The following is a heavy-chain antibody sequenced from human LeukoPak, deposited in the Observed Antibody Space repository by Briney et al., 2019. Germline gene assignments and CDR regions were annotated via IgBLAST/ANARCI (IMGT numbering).Heavy chain of an antibody. V-gene: IGHV3-23*01. D-gene: IGHD2-15*01. Sequence: GGSLRLSCAASGFTFSTYAMSWVRQAPRQGLEWVSTVSTSGGSTYYADSVKGRFTISRDNSKNTQYLQMNSLRAEDTAIYYCLGYCSGGRCYSGGHWGQGTLVTVSS. CDR3: LGYCSGGRCYSGGH. CDR2: VSTSGGST. CDR1: GFTFSTYA. J-gene: IGHJ4*02.